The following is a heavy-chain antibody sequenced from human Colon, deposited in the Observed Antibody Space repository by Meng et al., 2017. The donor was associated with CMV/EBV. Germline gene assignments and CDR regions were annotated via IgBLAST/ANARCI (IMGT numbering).Heavy chain of an antibody. D-gene: IGHD6-25*01. V-gene: IGHV6-1*01. CDR2: TYYKSKWYN. J-gene: IGHJ4*02. CDR1: GDSVSTNSAA. Sequence: QVQLQQSGPGLVKPSXTLXPTCAISGDSVSTNSAAWNWIRQSPSGGLEWLGRTYYKSKWYNDYAESVKSRITINPDTSKNQFSLQLNSVTPEDTAVYYCARDPAAFDFWGQGILVTVSS. CDR3: ARDPAAFDF.